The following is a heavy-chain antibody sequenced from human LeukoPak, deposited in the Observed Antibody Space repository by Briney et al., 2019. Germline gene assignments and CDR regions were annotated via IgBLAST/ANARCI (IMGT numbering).Heavy chain of an antibody. CDR3: TRGYRSPDY. Sequence: GGSLRLSCAASGFTLSSYWMTWVRQAPGKGLEWVASIKQDGSEKYYVDSVKGRFTISRDDAKNSLYLQMNSLRAEDTAVYYCTRGYRSPDYWGQGTLVTVSS. CDR2: IKQDGSEK. CDR1: GFTLSSYW. D-gene: IGHD6-13*01. J-gene: IGHJ4*02. V-gene: IGHV3-7*04.